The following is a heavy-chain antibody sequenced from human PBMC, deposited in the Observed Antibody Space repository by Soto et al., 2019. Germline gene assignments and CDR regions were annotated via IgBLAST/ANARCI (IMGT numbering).Heavy chain of an antibody. CDR2: ISSSGSRI. J-gene: IGHJ4*02. CDR1: GFAFGSYE. V-gene: IGHV3-48*03. D-gene: IGHD3-10*01. CDR3: ASSGLNYGSGTIDS. Sequence: PGGSLRLSCGASGFAFGSYEMTWVRQAPGKGLEWVSYISSSGSRIYYTDSAKGRFTISRDNAKNSLYLQMNSLRAEDTAVYYCASSGLNYGSGTIDSWGQGTQVTVSS.